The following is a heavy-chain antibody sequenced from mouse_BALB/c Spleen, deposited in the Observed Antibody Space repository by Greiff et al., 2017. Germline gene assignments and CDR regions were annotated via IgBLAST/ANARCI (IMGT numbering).Heavy chain of an antibody. CDR3: ARGACAMDY. V-gene: IGHV5-6-5*01. CDR1: GFTFSSYA. Sequence: EVQGVESGGGLVKPGGSLKLSCAASGFTFSSYAMSWVRQTPEKRLEWVASISSGGSTYYPDSVKCRFTISRDNARNILYLQMSSLRSEDTAMYYCARGACAMDYWGQGTSVTVSS. CDR2: ISSGGST. J-gene: IGHJ4*01.